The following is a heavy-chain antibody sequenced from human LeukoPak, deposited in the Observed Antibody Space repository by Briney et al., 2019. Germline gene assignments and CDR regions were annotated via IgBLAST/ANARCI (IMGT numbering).Heavy chain of an antibody. CDR2: INRSGGST. CDR1: GYTFTSYY. V-gene: IGHV1-46*03. CDR3: ARDRWDVVFTNFDY. J-gene: IGHJ4*02. D-gene: IGHD5/OR15-5a*01. Sequence: ASVRVSCKASGYTFTSYYMNWVRQAPGKGLEWMGIINRSGGSTRYAQKVKGRVTMTRDTATSTVYMEMSRLRCEDTAVYYCARDRWDVVFTNFDYWGQGTLVTVSS.